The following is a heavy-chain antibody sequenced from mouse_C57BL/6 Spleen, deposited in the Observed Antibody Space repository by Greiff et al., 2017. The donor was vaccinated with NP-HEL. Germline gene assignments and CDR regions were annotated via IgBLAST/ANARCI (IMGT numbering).Heavy chain of an antibody. CDR3: TRSQPSYDYDGWFAY. CDR2: ISSGGDYI. D-gene: IGHD2-4*01. V-gene: IGHV5-9-1*02. J-gene: IGHJ3*01. Sequence: EVHLVESGEGLVKPGGSLKLSCAASGFTFSSYAMSWVRQTPEKRLEWVAYISSGGDYIYYADTVKGRFTISRDNARNTLYLQMSSLKSEDTAMYYCTRSQPSYDYDGWFAYWGQGTLVTVSA. CDR1: GFTFSSYA.